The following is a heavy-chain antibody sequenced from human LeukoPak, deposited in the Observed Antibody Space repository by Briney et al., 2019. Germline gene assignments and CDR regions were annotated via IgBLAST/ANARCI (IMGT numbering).Heavy chain of an antibody. J-gene: IGHJ4*02. V-gene: IGHV3-15*01. CDR2: IKSKTDGGTT. CDR3: TTDLPSTRGYSYGYDFDY. CDR1: GFTFSSYS. D-gene: IGHD5-18*01. Sequence: GGSLRLSCAASGFTFSSYSMNWVRQAPGKGLEWVGRIKSKTDGGTTDYAAPVKGRFTISRDDSKNTLYLQMNSLETEDTAVYYCTTDLPSTRGYSYGYDFDYWGQGTLVTVSS.